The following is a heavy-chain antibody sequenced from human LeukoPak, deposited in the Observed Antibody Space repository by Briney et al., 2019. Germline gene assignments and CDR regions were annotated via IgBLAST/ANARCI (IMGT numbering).Heavy chain of an antibody. CDR3: AKVYCTPSHCQLVDY. CDR1: GFTFGNYA. D-gene: IGHD2-8*01. Sequence: GGSLRLSCAASGFTFGNYAMSWVRQAPGKGLEWVSGISGSGGTTYYADSVKVRFTISRDNPANTLYLQMNSLRAEDTAVTFRAKVYCTPSHCQLVDYWGQRTLFTVSP. CDR2: ISGSGGTT. V-gene: IGHV3-23*01. J-gene: IGHJ4*02.